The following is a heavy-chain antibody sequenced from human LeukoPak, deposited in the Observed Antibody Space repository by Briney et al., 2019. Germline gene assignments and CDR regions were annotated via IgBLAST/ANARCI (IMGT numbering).Heavy chain of an antibody. CDR1: GITFSTYA. CDR3: AALGYGSSWYSLQYNWFDP. Sequence: GGSLRLSCAASGITFSTYAMNWVRQAPGEGLEWVSVISGSAASTSYADSVKGRFTISRDNSKNTLYLQMNSLRAEDTAVYYCAALGYGSSWYSLQYNWFDPWGQGTLVTVSS. D-gene: IGHD6-13*01. V-gene: IGHV3-23*01. CDR2: ISGSAAST. J-gene: IGHJ5*02.